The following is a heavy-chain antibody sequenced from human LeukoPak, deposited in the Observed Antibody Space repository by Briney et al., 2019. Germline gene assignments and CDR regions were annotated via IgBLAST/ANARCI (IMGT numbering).Heavy chain of an antibody. Sequence: GGSLRLSCATSEFTFSNYWMSWVRRAPGKGLEWVANIKQDGSDKYYVDSVKGRFTISRDNAKNSLYLQMNTLRAEDTAEYYCARGEGLGTTNGGYYFAYWGQGSLVIVSS. V-gene: IGHV3-7*01. D-gene: IGHD1-26*01. CDR2: IKQDGSDK. CDR1: EFTFSNYW. J-gene: IGHJ4*02. CDR3: ARGEGLGTTNGGYYFAY.